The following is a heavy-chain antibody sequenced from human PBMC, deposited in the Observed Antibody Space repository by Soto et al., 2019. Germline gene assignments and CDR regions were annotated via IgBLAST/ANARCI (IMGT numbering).Heavy chain of an antibody. V-gene: IGHV4-34*01. J-gene: IGHJ4*02. Sequence: SETLSLTCAVYCGSFSGYYWIWIRQPPGKGLEWIGEINHSGSTNYNPFLKSRVTMSVDTSKNQFSLKLTSVTAADTAVYYCARKALYSGSPSYFDYWGQGILVTVSS. CDR3: ARKALYSGSPSYFDY. CDR1: CGSFSGYY. D-gene: IGHD1-26*01. CDR2: INHSGST.